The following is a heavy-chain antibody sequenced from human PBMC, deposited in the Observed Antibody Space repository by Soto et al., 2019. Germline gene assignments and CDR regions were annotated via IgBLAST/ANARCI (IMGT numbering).Heavy chain of an antibody. CDR3: AKVYMWGGSTTSYYFDF. D-gene: IGHD3-10*01. V-gene: IGHV3-9*01. J-gene: IGHJ4*02. CDR1: GFTFDDYA. Sequence: EVQLVESGGGLVQPGRSLRLSCAASGFTFDDYAMHWVRQAPGKGLEWVSGISWNSGSIGYADSVKGRFTISRDNAKNSLYLKMNSLRAEDTALYYCAKVYMWGGSTTSYYFDFWGQGSLVTVSS. CDR2: ISWNSGSI.